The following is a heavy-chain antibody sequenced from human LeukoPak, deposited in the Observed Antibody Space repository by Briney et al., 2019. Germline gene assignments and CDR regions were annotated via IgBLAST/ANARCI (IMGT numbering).Heavy chain of an antibody. J-gene: IGHJ6*02. CDR1: GFTFSSYS. Sequence: GGSLRLSCAASGFTFSSYSMNWVRQAPGKGLEWVSSISSSSSYIYYADSVKGRFTISRDNAKNSLYLQMNSLRAEDTAVYYCARERGVKWYEYYYYGMGVWGQGTTVTVSS. V-gene: IGHV3-21*01. CDR3: ARERGVKWYEYYYYGMGV. D-gene: IGHD3-10*01. CDR2: ISSSSSYI.